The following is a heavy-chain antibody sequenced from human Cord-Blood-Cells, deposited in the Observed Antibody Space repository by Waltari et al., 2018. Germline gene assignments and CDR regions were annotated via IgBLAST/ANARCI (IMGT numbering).Heavy chain of an antibody. Sequence: QVQLQQWGAGLLKPSETLSLPCAVYGGSFSGYYWHWLRQPPGKGLEWIGEINHSGSTNYNPSLKSRVTISVDTSKNQFSLKLSSVTAADTAVYYCASNRLYYYYGMDVWGQGTTVTVSS. CDR2: INHSGST. CDR1: GGSFSGYY. CDR3: ASNRLYYYYGMDV. V-gene: IGHV4-34*01. D-gene: IGHD6-25*01. J-gene: IGHJ6*02.